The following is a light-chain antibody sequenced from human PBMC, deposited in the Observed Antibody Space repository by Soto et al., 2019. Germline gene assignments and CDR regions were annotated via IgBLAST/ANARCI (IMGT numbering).Light chain of an antibody. Sequence: QSALTQPASVSGSPGQSITISCTGTSSDVGSYDLVSWYQQHPGKAPKLMIYDVNKQPSEVSDRFSGSKSGNTASLTISGLQAEDDADYYCCSYAGSNTSYVFGRGTKLTVL. V-gene: IGLV2-23*02. CDR1: SSDVGSYDL. J-gene: IGLJ1*01. CDR2: DVN. CDR3: CSYAGSNTSYV.